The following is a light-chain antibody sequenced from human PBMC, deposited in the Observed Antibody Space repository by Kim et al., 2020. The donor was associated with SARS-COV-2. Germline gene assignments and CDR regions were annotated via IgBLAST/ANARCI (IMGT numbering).Light chain of an antibody. V-gene: IGKV1-39*01. Sequence: SVGDRGTITCRASQSIGNYLNWYQLKPGKAPKLLVHAASSLQSGVPSRFSGSGSGTDFTLTISGLQPEDFTTYSCQQSYSTPQITFGPGTRLEIK. CDR2: AAS. CDR1: QSIGNY. CDR3: QQSYSTPQIT. J-gene: IGKJ5*01.